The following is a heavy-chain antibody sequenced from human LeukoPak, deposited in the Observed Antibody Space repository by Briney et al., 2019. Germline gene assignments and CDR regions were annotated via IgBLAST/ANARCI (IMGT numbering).Heavy chain of an antibody. V-gene: IGHV1-46*01. CDR1: GYTFTSYY. CDR2: INPSGGST. J-gene: IGHJ4*02. D-gene: IGHD5-18*01. CDR3: ARDLEGEYSYGSIDY. Sequence: ASVKVSCKASGYTFTSYYTHWVRQAPGQGLEWMGIINPSGGSTSYAQKFQGRVTMTRDTSTSTVYMELSSLRSEDTAVYYCARDLEGEYSYGSIDYWGQGTLVTVSS.